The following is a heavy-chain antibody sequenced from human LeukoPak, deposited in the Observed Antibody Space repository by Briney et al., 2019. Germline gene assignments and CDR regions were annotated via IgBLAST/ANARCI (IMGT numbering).Heavy chain of an antibody. Sequence: VQVSCHASGVSFNSDAINWVRPAPGQGLEWMGRIVPIFRITNYAQNFRGRVTFTADRSTNTVHMEVSSLRSDDTAVYFFARGIIMGGSFFDYLGQGAPVTGSS. CDR1: GVSFNSDA. D-gene: IGHD3-10*01. V-gene: IGHV1-69*04. CDR2: IVPIFRIT. J-gene: IGHJ4*02. CDR3: ARGIIMGGSFFDY.